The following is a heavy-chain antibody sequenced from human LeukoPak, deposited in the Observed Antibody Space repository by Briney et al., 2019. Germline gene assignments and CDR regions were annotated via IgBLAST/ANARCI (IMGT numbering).Heavy chain of an antibody. D-gene: IGHD3-16*01. Sequence: PSETLSLTCAVYGGSFSGYYWSWIRQPPGKGLEWIGYIYYRGSTSYNPSLNSRVTISVDTSKNQSSLKLSSVTAAAMAMYYCARLVRTGDMFYFDYWGQGTLVTVAS. V-gene: IGHV4-59*01. CDR2: IYYRGST. J-gene: IGHJ4*02. CDR3: ARLVRTGDMFYFDY. CDR1: GGSFSGYY.